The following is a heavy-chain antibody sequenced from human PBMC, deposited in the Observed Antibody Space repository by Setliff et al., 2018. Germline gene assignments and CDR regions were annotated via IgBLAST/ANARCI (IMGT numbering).Heavy chain of an antibody. CDR3: ARGRNIAARLLDT. D-gene: IGHD6-6*01. V-gene: IGHV4-34*01. CDR1: GGTFSDYY. CDR2: INHSGIT. J-gene: IGHJ5*02. Sequence: ETLSLTCTAYGGTFSDYYWTWIRQPPGKGLEWIGEINHSGITNYNPSLKSRVTISVDTSKNQSSLTMSSVTAADAAVYYCARGRNIAARLLDTWGQGSRVTVSS.